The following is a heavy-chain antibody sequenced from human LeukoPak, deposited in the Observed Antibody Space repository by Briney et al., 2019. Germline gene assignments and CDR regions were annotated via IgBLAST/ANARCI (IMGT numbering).Heavy chain of an antibody. V-gene: IGHV1-8*01. CDR3: ARGLQLDGYFDY. D-gene: IGHD5-24*01. J-gene: IGHJ4*02. CDR1: GYTFTSYD. Sequence: ASVKVSCKASGYTFTSYDINWVRQATGQGLEWMGWMNPNSGNTGYAQKFQGRVTMTRNTSISTAYMELSSLRSDDTAVYYCARGLQLDGYFDYWGQGTLVTVSS. CDR2: MNPNSGNT.